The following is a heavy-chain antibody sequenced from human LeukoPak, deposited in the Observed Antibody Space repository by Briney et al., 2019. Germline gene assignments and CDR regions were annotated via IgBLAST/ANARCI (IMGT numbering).Heavy chain of an antibody. J-gene: IGHJ4*02. CDR1: GFTFSTYG. Sequence: GGSLRLSCAASGFTFSTYGMSWLRQAPGKGLEWVSSISFSSSHIFYADSVKGRFTISRDNAKNSLYLQMNSLRADDDTAVYYCARDPGSSWPSSFDCWGQGTLVTVSS. CDR2: ISFSSSHI. CDR3: ARDPGSSWPSSFDC. D-gene: IGHD6-13*01. V-gene: IGHV3-21*01.